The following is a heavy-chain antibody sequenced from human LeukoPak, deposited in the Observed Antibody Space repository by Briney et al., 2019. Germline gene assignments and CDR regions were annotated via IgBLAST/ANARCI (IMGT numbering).Heavy chain of an antibody. CDR2: ISANNGNT. D-gene: IGHD6-13*01. Sequence: ASVKVSCKASGYTFTNYGISWVRQAPGQGLEWMGWISANNGNTNYAQKFQVRVTMTTGTSTSTAYMELRSLRSDDTAVYYCARDIAAAGRLYYYYYGMDVWGQGTTVTVSS. CDR3: ARDIAAAGRLYYYYYGMDV. V-gene: IGHV1-18*01. J-gene: IGHJ6*02. CDR1: GYTFTNYG.